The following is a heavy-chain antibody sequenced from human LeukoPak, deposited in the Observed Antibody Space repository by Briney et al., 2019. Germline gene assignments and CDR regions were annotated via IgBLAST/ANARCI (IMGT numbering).Heavy chain of an antibody. Sequence: GGSLRLSCAASGFTFSSYSMNWVRQAPGKGLEWVSYISSSSKYIYYADSVKGRFTISRDNAKNSLYLQMNSLRAEDTAVYYCARGGSSRGFDPWGQGTLVTVSS. CDR2: ISSSSKYI. CDR3: ARGGSSRGFDP. CDR1: GFTFSSYS. D-gene: IGHD1-26*01. V-gene: IGHV3-21*01. J-gene: IGHJ5*02.